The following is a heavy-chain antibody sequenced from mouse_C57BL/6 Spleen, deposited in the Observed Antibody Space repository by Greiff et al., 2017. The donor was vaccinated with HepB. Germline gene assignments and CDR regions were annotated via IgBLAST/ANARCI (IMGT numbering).Heavy chain of an antibody. D-gene: IGHD1-1*01. V-gene: IGHV1-50*01. CDR2: IDPSDSYT. CDR3: AITGSSVYWYFDV. Sequence: QVQLLQPGAELVKPGASVKLSCKASGYTFTSYWMQWVKQRPGQGLEWIGEIDPSDSYTNYKQKFKGRATLTVDKASRTAYMQLSSLTSEDSAVYYCAITGSSVYWYFDVWGTGTTVTVSS. J-gene: IGHJ1*03. CDR1: GYTFTSYW.